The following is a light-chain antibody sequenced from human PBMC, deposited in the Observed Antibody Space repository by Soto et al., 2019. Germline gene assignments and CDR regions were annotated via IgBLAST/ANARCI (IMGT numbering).Light chain of an antibody. J-gene: IGKJ5*01. CDR2: GAS. CDR3: QQYGSSRIT. CDR1: QSVSSSY. Sequence: ETVLTQSPGTLSLSPGERATLSCRTGQSVSSSYLAWYQQKPGQAPRLLIYGASSRATGTPDRFSGSGSGTDFTLTISRLEPEDFAVYYCQQYGSSRITFGQGTRLEIK. V-gene: IGKV3-20*01.